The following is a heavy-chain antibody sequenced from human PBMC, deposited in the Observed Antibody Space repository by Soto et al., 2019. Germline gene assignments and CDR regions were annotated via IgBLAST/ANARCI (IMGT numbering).Heavy chain of an antibody. Sequence: GESLKISCKGSGYSFTSYWIGWVRQMPGKGLEWMGIIYPGDSDTRYSPSFQGQVTISADKSISTAYLQWSSLKASDTAMYYCARTGPLSGYCSGGSCYYYYMDVWGKGTTVTVSS. CDR1: GYSFTSYW. D-gene: IGHD2-15*01. V-gene: IGHV5-51*01. J-gene: IGHJ6*03. CDR3: ARTGPLSGYCSGGSCYYYYMDV. CDR2: IYPGDSDT.